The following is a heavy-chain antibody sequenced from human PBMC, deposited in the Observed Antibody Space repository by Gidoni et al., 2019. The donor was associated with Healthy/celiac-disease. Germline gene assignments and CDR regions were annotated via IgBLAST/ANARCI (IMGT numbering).Heavy chain of an antibody. CDR1: GGSISSSSYY. Sequence: QLQLQESGPGLVKPSETLSLTCTVSGGSISSSSYYWGWIRQPPGKGLEWIGSIYYSGSTYYNPSLKSRVTISVDTSKNQFSLKLSSVTAADTAVYYCARHEISSGYSGYDSDYWGQGTLVTVSS. V-gene: IGHV4-39*01. J-gene: IGHJ4*02. CDR3: ARHEISSGYSGYDSDY. D-gene: IGHD5-12*01. CDR2: IYYSGST.